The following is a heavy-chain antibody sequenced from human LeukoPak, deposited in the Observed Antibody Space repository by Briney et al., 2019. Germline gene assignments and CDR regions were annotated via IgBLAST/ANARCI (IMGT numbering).Heavy chain of an antibody. D-gene: IGHD6-19*01. CDR2: IYYSGST. Sequence: SETLSLTCTVSGGSISSYYWSWIRQPPGKGLEWIGYIYYSGSTNYNPSLKSRVTISVDTSKNQFSLKLSSVTAADTAVYYCARERVIAVAQGWFDPWGQGTLVTVSS. CDR3: ARERVIAVAQGWFDP. J-gene: IGHJ5*02. CDR1: GGSISSYY. V-gene: IGHV4-59*01.